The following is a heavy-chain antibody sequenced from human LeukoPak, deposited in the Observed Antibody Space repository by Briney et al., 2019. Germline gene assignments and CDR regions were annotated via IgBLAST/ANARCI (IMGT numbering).Heavy chain of an antibody. J-gene: IGHJ4*02. CDR1: GYTFTGYQ. V-gene: IGHV1-2*02. D-gene: IGHD3-10*01. Sequence: GASVKVSRKASGYTFTGYQMHWVRQAPGQGLEWMGWINPNSGATKYAQEYTGRGTKTRDTSNIPAYQEMSRLRSDDTAVYYCARDYYGSGSYSTDYWGQGTLVTVSS. CDR2: INPNSGAT. CDR3: ARDYYGSGSYSTDY.